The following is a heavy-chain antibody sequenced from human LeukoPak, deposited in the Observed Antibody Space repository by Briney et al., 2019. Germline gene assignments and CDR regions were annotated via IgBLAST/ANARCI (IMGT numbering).Heavy chain of an antibody. D-gene: IGHD3-10*01. V-gene: IGHV3-23*01. Sequence: GGSLRLSCAASGFTFSSYAMSWVRQAPGKGLEWVSGISGIGGRTYYADSVKGRFSISRDNSKNTVYLQMNSLRAEDTAVYYCANHPGGYFDYWGQGTLVTVSS. J-gene: IGHJ4*02. CDR3: ANHPGGYFDY. CDR1: GFTFSSYA. CDR2: ISGIGGRT.